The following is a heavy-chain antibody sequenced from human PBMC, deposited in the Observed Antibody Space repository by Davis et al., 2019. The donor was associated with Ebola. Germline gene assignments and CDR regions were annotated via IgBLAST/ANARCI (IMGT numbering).Heavy chain of an antibody. CDR1: GGSFSGYY. Sequence: PSETLSLTCAVYGGSFSGYYWSWIRQPPGKGLEWIGYIYYSGSTNYNPSLKSRVTISVDTSKNQFSLKLSSVTAADTAVYYCARGHYDFWSGYYTGSWFDPWGQGTLVTVSS. D-gene: IGHD3-3*01. J-gene: IGHJ5*02. CDR2: IYYSGST. CDR3: ARGHYDFWSGYYTGSWFDP. V-gene: IGHV4-59*01.